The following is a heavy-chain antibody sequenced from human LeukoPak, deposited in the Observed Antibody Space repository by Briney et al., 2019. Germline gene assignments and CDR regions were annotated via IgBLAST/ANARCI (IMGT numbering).Heavy chain of an antibody. V-gene: IGHV3-9*01. D-gene: IGHD6-6*01. CDR1: GFTFDDYA. J-gene: IGHJ4*02. Sequence: PGRSLRLSCAASGFTFDDYAMHWVRQAPGKGLEWVSGISWNSGSIGYADSVKGRFTISRDNAKNSLYLQMNSLRAEDTALYYCAKDSGYSSSSDFDYWGQGTLVTVSS. CDR3: AKDSGYSSSSDFDY. CDR2: ISWNSGSI.